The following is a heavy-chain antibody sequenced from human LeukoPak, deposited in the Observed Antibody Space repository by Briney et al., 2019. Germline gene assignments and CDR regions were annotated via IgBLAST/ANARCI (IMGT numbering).Heavy chain of an antibody. V-gene: IGHV4-59*11. CDR1: GFTFGSHA. D-gene: IGHD3-16*02. J-gene: IGHJ4*02. CDR2: IYYSGST. CDR3: ARAGGMITFGGVIVTRPQYYFDY. Sequence: GSLRLSCAASGFTFGSHAMSWIRQPPGKGLEWIGYIYYSGSTNYSPSLKSRVTISVDTSKNQFSLKLSSVTAADTAVYYCARAGGMITFGGVIVTRPQYYFDYWGQGTLVTVSS.